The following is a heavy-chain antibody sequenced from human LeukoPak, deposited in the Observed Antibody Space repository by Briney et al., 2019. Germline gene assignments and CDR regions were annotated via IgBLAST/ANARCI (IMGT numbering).Heavy chain of an antibody. CDR3: AKDWLQSSSSF. J-gene: IGHJ4*02. CDR1: GFTLSSYA. CDR2: ISSSGGST. V-gene: IGHV3-23*01. D-gene: IGHD6-6*01. Sequence: GGSLRLSCAASGFTLSSYAMSWVRQAPGKGLEWVSAISSSGGSTYYADSVKGRFTISRNNSKSTLHLQMNSLRAEDTAVYYCAKDWLQSSSSFWGQGTLVTVSS.